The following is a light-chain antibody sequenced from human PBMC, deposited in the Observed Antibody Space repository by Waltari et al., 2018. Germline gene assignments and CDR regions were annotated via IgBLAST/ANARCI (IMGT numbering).Light chain of an antibody. V-gene: IGKV2-30*01. Sequence: VVMTQSPHSLPVTLGQSASISCRSGQSLVTSDGNTYLNWFHQRPGQYPRRLFYMVSRRDFGVPDRFSRRGSGTDFTLQISRVEAEDVGVFYCMQGSHWPGTFGQGTKVEIK. J-gene: IGKJ1*01. CDR3: MQGSHWPGT. CDR2: MVS. CDR1: QSLVTSDGNTY.